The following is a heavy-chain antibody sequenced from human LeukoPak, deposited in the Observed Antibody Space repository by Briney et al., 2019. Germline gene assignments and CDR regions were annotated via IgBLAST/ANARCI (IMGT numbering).Heavy chain of an antibody. D-gene: IGHD3-16*01. CDR1: GYTLTSYY. CDR3: ARRAPDHYRGLYYFDY. J-gene: IGHJ4*02. CDR2: INPSGGST. V-gene: IGHV1-46*01. Sequence: ASVKVSCKASGYTLTSYYMHWVRQAPGQGLEWMGIINPSGGSTSYAQKFQGRVTMTRDTSTSTVYMELSSLRSEDTAVYYCARRAPDHYRGLYYFDYWGQGTLVTVSS.